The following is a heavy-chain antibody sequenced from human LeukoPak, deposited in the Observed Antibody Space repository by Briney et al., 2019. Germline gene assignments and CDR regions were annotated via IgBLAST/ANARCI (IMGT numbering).Heavy chain of an antibody. CDR2: ISSSSSTI. CDR3: ARAPRSGYSYGWRPNDAFDI. D-gene: IGHD5-18*01. J-gene: IGHJ3*02. V-gene: IGHV3-48*02. Sequence: PGGSLRLSCAASGFTFSSYSMNWVRQAPGKGLEWVSYISSSSSTIYYADPVKGRFTISRDNAKNSLYLQMNSLRDEDTAVYYCARAPRSGYSYGWRPNDAFDIWGQGTMVTVSS. CDR1: GFTFSSYS.